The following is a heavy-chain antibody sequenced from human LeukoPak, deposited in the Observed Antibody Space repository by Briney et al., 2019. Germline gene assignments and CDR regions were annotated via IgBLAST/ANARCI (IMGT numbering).Heavy chain of an antibody. CDR3: ANPGRYSSGWVFPPCFDY. D-gene: IGHD6-19*01. J-gene: IGHJ4*02. Sequence: AGGSLRRSCAASGFTFSSYAMSWVRQAPGKGLEWVSTISGSGGSTSYADSVKGRFTISRDNSKNTLYLQMNSLRAEDTAVYYCANPGRYSSGWVFPPCFDYWGQGTLVTVSS. CDR2: ISGSGGST. CDR1: GFTFSSYA. V-gene: IGHV3-23*01.